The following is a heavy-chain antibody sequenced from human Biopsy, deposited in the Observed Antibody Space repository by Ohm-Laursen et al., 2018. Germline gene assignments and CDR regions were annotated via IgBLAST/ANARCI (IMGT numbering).Heavy chain of an antibody. CDR2: IYYSVMT. D-gene: IGHD3-22*01. J-gene: IGHJ5*02. CDR1: GDSVTKYY. V-gene: IGHV4-59*02. Sequence: SETLSLTCTVSGDSVTKYYWSWIRQPPGKGLEWIGHIYYSVMTNYNPSLQSRVSISVDTSRNQVSLTPNSVTAADTAVYYCARGDYFDSNGYFWFDPWGQGTLVTVSS. CDR3: ARGDYFDSNGYFWFDP.